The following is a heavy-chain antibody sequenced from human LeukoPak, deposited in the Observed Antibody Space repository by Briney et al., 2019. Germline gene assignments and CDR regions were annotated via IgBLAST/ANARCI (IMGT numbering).Heavy chain of an antibody. J-gene: IGHJ6*02. CDR3: AKVNQMITVTSYYYYGMDV. CDR1: GFSFSSYA. Sequence: GGSLRLSCAASGFSFSSYAMSWVRQAPGKGLEWVPAISGSGGSTYYADSVKGRFTISRDNSKNTLYLQMNSLRAEDTAVYYCAKVNQMITVTSYYYYGMDVWGQGTTVTVSS. V-gene: IGHV3-23*01. D-gene: IGHD4-11*01. CDR2: ISGSGGST.